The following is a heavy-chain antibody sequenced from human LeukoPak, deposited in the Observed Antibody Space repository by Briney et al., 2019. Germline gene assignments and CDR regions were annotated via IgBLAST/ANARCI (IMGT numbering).Heavy chain of an antibody. V-gene: IGHV3-7*01. D-gene: IGHD3-10*01. CDR1: GFTFSSYW. Sequence: SGGSLRLSCVASGFTFSSYWMHWVRQAPGKGLEWVANIKQDGSDKYYVDSVKGRFTISRDNAKNSLYLQMNSLRAEDTAVYYCARAYGSGRPHYWGQGTLVTVSS. J-gene: IGHJ4*02. CDR3: ARAYGSGRPHY. CDR2: IKQDGSDK.